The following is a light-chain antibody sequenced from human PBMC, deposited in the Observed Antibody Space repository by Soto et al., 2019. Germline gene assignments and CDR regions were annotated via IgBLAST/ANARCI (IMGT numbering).Light chain of an antibody. CDR1: QNIGSR. V-gene: IGKV1-12*01. CDR3: QQAYSFPLT. J-gene: IGKJ4*01. CDR2: AAS. Sequence: DIQMTQSPSSVSASVGDSVTISCRASQNIGSRLAWYQQKPGKAPHLLISAASVLQSGVPSTFGGSGYGTDFTLTISSLQHEDFATCFCQQAYSFPLTFGGGTRVEIK.